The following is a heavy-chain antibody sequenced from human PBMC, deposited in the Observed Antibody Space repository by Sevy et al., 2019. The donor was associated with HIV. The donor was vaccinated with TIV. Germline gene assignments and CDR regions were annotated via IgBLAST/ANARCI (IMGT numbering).Heavy chain of an antibody. CDR1: GFTFSDYY. J-gene: IGHJ4*02. CDR3: ARALGGIYDYVWGSYRPSYFDY. CDR2: ISSSGSTI. Sequence: GGSLRLSCAASGFTFSDYYMSWIRQAPGKGLEWVSYISSSGSTIYYAGSVKGRFTISRDNAKNSLYLQMNSLRADDTAVYYCARALGGIYDYVWGSYRPSYFDYWGQGTLVTVSS. V-gene: IGHV3-11*01. D-gene: IGHD3-16*02.